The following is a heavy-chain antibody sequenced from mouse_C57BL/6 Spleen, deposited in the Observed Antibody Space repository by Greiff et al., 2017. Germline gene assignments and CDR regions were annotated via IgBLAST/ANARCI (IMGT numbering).Heavy chain of an antibody. CDR3: ARSSSDGYYGGFDY. Sequence: VQLQQSGAELVKPGASVKISCKASGYAFSSYWMNWVKQRPGKGLEWIGQIYPGDGDTNYNGKFKGKATLTADKSSSTAYMQLSSLTSEDSAVYFCARSSSDGYYGGFDYWGQGTTLTVSS. CDR2: IYPGDGDT. V-gene: IGHV1-80*01. J-gene: IGHJ2*01. D-gene: IGHD2-3*01. CDR1: GYAFSSYW.